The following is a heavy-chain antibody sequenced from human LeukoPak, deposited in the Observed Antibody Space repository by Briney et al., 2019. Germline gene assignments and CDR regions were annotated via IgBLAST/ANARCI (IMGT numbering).Heavy chain of an antibody. D-gene: IGHD3-3*01. CDR1: GFTVSSNY. CDR3: AKVIVPFLEWLFYSFDY. J-gene: IGHJ4*02. Sequence: GGSLRLSCAASGFTVSSNYMSWVRQAPGKGLEWVSVIYSGGSTYYADSVKGRFTISRDNSKNTLYLQMNSLRAEDTAVYYCAKVIVPFLEWLFYSFDYWGQGTLVTVSS. CDR2: IYSGGST. V-gene: IGHV3-66*01.